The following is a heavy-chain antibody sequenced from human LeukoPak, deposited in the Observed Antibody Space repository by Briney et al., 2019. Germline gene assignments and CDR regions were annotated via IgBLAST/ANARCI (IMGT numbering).Heavy chain of an antibody. Sequence: TGGSLRLSCAASGFTFSDYYMSWIRQAPGKGLEWVSYISSSGSTIYYADSVKGRFTISRDNSKNTLYLQMNSLRAEDTAVYYCAKGVVVPHVFDYWGQGTLVTVSS. CDR3: AKGVVVPHVFDY. D-gene: IGHD2-2*01. V-gene: IGHV3-11*01. CDR1: GFTFSDYY. J-gene: IGHJ4*02. CDR2: ISSSGSTI.